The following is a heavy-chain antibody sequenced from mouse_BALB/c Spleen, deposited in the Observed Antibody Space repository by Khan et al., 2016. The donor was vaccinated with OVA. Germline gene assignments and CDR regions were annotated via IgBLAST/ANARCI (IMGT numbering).Heavy chain of an antibody. J-gene: IGHJ2*01. CDR3: ARTHER. CDR1: GYTFTSYT. CDR2: INPSSGYT. V-gene: IGHV1-4*01. Sequence: VQLQQSGAELARPGASVKMSCKASGYTFTSYTMHWVKQRPGQGLEWIGYINPSSGYTKYNQKFKDKATLTADKAASTAYMQQSSLTSDDSAVYYGARTHERWGQGTTLTVAS.